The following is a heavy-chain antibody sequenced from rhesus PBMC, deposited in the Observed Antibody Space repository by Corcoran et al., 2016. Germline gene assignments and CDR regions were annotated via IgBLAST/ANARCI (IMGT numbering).Heavy chain of an antibody. Sequence: QLRLQESGPGLVKPSETLSLTCAVSCGSISSHYLSWIRQPPGKGREWIGRIAGSGGTTDYSPSLKSRVTISTDTSKNQFSLKLTSVTAADTAVYYCARGKSYSYFDYWGQGVLVTVSS. D-gene: IGHD5-12*01. CDR2: IAGSGGTT. CDR1: CGSISSHY. J-gene: IGHJ4*01. CDR3: ARGKSYSYFDY. V-gene: IGHV4-173*01.